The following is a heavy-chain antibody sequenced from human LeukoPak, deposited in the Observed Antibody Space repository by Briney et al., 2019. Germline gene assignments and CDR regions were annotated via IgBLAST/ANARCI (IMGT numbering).Heavy chain of an antibody. D-gene: IGHD3-10*01. J-gene: IGHJ6*03. CDR2: IYYSGST. CDR1: GGSISSYY. V-gene: IGHV4-59*01. CDR3: ARGVNFGSGSYYKIYYYYYMDV. Sequence: SETLSLTCTVSGGSISSYYWSWVRQPPGKGLEWIGYIYYSGSTNYNPSLKSRVTISVDTSKNQSSLKLSSVTAADTAVYYCARGVNFGSGSYYKIYYYYYMDVWGKGTTVTISS.